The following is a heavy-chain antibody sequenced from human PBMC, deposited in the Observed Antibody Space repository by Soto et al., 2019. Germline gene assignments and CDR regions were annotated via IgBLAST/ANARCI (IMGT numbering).Heavy chain of an antibody. CDR1: GGSIYRSGYY. D-gene: IGHD2-15*01. CDR2: IDYNGVT. V-gene: IGHV4-39*01. Sequence: SETLSLTCTVSGGSIYRSGYYWGWIRQPPGRGLEWIGNIDYNGVTYSNPSLKSRVTISRDTSKNQFSLKLTSVTAADTALYYCGKVLVGATGHTASDSWGTGTLVTVSS. J-gene: IGHJ4*02. CDR3: GKVLVGATGHTASDS.